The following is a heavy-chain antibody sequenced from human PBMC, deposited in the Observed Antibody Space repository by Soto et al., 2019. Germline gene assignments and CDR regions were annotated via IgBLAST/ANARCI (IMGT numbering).Heavy chain of an antibody. CDR3: AKEVAVAGDFDY. Sequence: VASGFTFSSYGIHWVRQAPGKGLEWVAVISSDGSTTYYADSVKGRFTISRDNSKNTLYLQMDSLRPEDTAVYYCAKEVAVAGDFDYWGHGTLVTVSS. V-gene: IGHV3-30*18. CDR2: ISSDGSTT. CDR1: GFTFSSYG. D-gene: IGHD6-19*01. J-gene: IGHJ4*01.